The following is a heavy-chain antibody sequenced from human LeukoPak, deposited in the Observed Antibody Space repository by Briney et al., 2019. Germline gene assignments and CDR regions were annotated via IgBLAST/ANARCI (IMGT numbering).Heavy chain of an antibody. Sequence: GGSLRLSCAASGFTFSSYWMSWVRQAPGKGLEWVADIKQDGSEKYYVDSVKGRFTISRDSAKNSLYLQMNSLRAEDTAVYYCARAFPGYYGSGSSFDYWGQGTLVTVSS. V-gene: IGHV3-7*01. CDR1: GFTFSSYW. CDR3: ARAFPGYYGSGSSFDY. J-gene: IGHJ4*02. CDR2: IKQDGSEK. D-gene: IGHD3-10*01.